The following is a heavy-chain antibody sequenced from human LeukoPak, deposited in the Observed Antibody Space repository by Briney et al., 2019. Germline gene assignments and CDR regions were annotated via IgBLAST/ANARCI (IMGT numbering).Heavy chain of an antibody. J-gene: IGHJ5*02. CDR3: ARHIPGGPFDP. V-gene: IGHV4-39*01. CDR2: IYYSGST. Sequence: SETLSLTYTVSGGSISSSSYYWGWIRQPPGKGLEWIGSIYYSGSTYYNPSLKSRVTISVDTSKNQFSLKLSSVTAADTAVYYCARHIPGGPFDPWGQGTLVTVSS. CDR1: GGSISSSSYY.